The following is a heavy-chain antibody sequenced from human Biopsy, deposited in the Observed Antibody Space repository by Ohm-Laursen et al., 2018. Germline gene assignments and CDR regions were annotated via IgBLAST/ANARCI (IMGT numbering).Heavy chain of an antibody. J-gene: IGHJ4*02. CDR3: ATNLKVSPGLMNFDS. Sequence: SLRLSCAALKFTVSSNYMTWVRQAPGKGLECVSVIYSGGNTFYADSVKGQFTVSRDTSKNTIYLQMNSLRAEDTARYYCATNLKVSPGLMNFDSWGQGTLVTVSS. V-gene: IGHV3-53*01. D-gene: IGHD1-1*01. CDR1: KFTVSSNY. CDR2: IYSGGNT.